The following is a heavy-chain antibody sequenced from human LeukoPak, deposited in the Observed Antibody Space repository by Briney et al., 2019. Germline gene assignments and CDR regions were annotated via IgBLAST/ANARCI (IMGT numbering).Heavy chain of an antibody. CDR3: ARQGWELLANDAFDI. CDR2: FYPGDSHT. Sequence: GEALEISWKGSGYSFTSYWIGWGRQMPGKGVEGMGIFYPGDSHTRSSPSFPGPVPISAYKSISTAYLRWSSLKASDTAMYYCARQGWELLANDAFDIWGQGTMVTVSS. CDR1: GYSFTSYW. J-gene: IGHJ3*02. V-gene: IGHV5-51*01. D-gene: IGHD1-26*01.